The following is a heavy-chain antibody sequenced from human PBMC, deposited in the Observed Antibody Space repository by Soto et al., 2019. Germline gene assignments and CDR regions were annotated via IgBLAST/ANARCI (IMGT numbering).Heavy chain of an antibody. Sequence: GASVKVSCKASDYTFTSSGFIWVRQAPGQGLEWMGWISAYSGNTNYAQKLQGRVTMTTDTSTSTAYMELRSLRSDDTAVYYCARDPPNHEGVWGQGTMVTVSS. V-gene: IGHV1-18*01. CDR3: ARDPPNHEGV. CDR2: ISAYSGNT. J-gene: IGHJ3*01. CDR1: DYTFTSSG.